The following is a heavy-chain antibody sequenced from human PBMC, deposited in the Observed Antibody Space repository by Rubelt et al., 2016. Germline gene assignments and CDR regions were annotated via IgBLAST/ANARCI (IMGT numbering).Heavy chain of an antibody. D-gene: IGHD3-9*01. V-gene: IGHV3-7*01. Sequence: EVQLVESGGGLVQPGRSLRLSCAASGFTFDDYAMHWVRQAPGKGLEWVANIKQDGSEKYYVESVKGRFTISSDNAKNSLYLLMNSLRVDDTAVYYCASDTYYYDRSSNEDYWGQGTLVTVSS. J-gene: IGHJ4*02. CDR3: ASDTYYYDRSSNEDY. CDR1: GFTFDDYA. CDR2: IKQDGSEK.